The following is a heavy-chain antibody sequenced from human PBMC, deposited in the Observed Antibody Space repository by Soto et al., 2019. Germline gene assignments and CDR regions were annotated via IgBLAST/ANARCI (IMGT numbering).Heavy chain of an antibody. CDR2: ISYDGSNK. CDR3: ASVVVAATWFDP. V-gene: IGHV3-30*03. D-gene: IGHD2-15*01. CDR1: GFTFSSYG. Sequence: SGGSLRLSCAASGFTFSSYGMHWVRQAPGKGLEWVAVISYDGSNKYYADSVKGRFTISRDNSKNTLYLQMNSLRAEDTAVYYCASVVVAATWFDPWGQGTLVTVSS. J-gene: IGHJ5*02.